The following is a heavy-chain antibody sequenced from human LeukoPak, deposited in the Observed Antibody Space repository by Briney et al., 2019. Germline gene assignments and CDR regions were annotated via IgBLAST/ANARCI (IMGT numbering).Heavy chain of an antibody. J-gene: IGHJ4*02. Sequence: SETLSLTCTVSGDSISSYYWSWVRQPPGKGLEWIGYIYYSGSTNYNPSLKSRVTISVDTSKNQFSLRLSSVTAADTAVYYCARGGIAVAGSRSLDYWGQGTLVTVSS. CDR2: IYYSGST. CDR3: ARGGIAVAGSRSLDY. D-gene: IGHD6-19*01. V-gene: IGHV4-59*01. CDR1: GDSISSYY.